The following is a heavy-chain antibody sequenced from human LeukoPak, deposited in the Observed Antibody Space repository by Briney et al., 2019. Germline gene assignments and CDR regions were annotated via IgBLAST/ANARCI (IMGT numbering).Heavy chain of an antibody. J-gene: IGHJ4*02. CDR2: INHSGST. Sequence: SETLSLTCAVYGGSFSGYYWSWIRQPPGKGLEWIGEINHSGSTNYNPSLKSRVTISVDTSKNQFSLKLSSVTAADTAVYYCARGRRAAPVFDYWGQGTLVIVSS. V-gene: IGHV4-34*01. CDR1: GGSFSGYY. D-gene: IGHD2-15*01. CDR3: ARGRRAAPVFDY.